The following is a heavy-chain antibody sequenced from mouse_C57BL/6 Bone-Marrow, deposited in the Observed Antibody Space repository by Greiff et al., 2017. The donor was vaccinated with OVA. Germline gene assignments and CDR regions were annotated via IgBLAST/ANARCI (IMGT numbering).Heavy chain of an antibody. CDR1: GFNIKDDY. CDR3: TRFYDGYYERYFDV. CDR2: IDPENGDT. D-gene: IGHD2-3*01. J-gene: IGHJ1*03. V-gene: IGHV14-4*01. Sequence: VQLQQSGAELVRPGASVKLSCTASGFNIKDDYMHWVKQRPEQGLEWIGWIDPENGDTEYASKFQGKATITADTSSNTAYLQLSSLTSEDTAVYYCTRFYDGYYERYFDVWGTGTTVTVSS.